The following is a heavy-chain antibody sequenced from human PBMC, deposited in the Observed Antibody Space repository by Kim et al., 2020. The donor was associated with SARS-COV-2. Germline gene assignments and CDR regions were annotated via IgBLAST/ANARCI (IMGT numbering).Heavy chain of an antibody. Sequence: GGSLRLSCAASGFTFSNAWMSWVRQAPGKGLEWVGRIKSKTDGGTTDYAAPVKGRFNISRDDSKNTLYLQMNSLKTEDTAVYYCTTEGFLEWLLGLPDYWGQGTLVTVSS. CDR1: GFTFSNAW. J-gene: IGHJ4*02. CDR3: TTEGFLEWLLGLPDY. D-gene: IGHD3-3*01. V-gene: IGHV3-15*01. CDR2: IKSKTDGGTT.